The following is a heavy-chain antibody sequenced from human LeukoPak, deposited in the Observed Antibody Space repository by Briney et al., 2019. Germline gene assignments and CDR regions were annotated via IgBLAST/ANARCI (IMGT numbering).Heavy chain of an antibody. V-gene: IGHV4-59*01. D-gene: IGHD6-13*01. Sequence: SETLSLTCTVSGGSISSYYWSWIRQPPGKGLEWIGYIYYSGSTNYNPSLKSRVTISVDTSKNQFSLKLSSVTAADTAVYCCATRIAAAGAFDYWGQGTLVTVSS. CDR2: IYYSGST. CDR3: ATRIAAAGAFDY. J-gene: IGHJ4*02. CDR1: GGSISSYY.